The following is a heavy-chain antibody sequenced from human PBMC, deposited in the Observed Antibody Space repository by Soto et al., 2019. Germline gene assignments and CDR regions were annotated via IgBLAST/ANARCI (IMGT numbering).Heavy chain of an antibody. J-gene: IGHJ4*02. V-gene: IGHV1-69*13. CDR3: ASNSYDSSGYHLLYYFDY. CDR2: IIPIFGTA. Sequence: SVKVSCKASGGTFSSYAISWVRQAPGQGLEWMGGIIPIFGTANYAQKFQGRVTITADESTSTAYMELSSLRSEDTAVYYCASNSYDSSGYHLLYYFDYWGQGTLVTVSS. CDR1: GGTFSSYA. D-gene: IGHD3-22*01.